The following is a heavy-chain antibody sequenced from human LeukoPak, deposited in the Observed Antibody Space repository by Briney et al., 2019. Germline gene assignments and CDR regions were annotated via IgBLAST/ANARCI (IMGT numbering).Heavy chain of an antibody. CDR2: ISSSSSYI. CDR3: ARDSQRIAVETPNWLDP. CDR1: GFTFSSYS. J-gene: IGHJ5*02. D-gene: IGHD6-19*01. Sequence: PGGSLRLSCAASGFTFSSYSMNWVRQAPGKGLEWVSSISSSSSYIYYADSVKGRFTISRDNAKNSLYLQMNSLRAEDTAVYYCARDSQRIAVETPNWLDPWGQGTLVTVSS. V-gene: IGHV3-21*01.